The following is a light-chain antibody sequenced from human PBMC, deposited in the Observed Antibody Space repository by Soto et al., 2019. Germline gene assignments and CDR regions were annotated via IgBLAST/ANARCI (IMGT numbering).Light chain of an antibody. CDR1: SSDVGGYNY. CDR3: SSYTSSSTLV. V-gene: IGLV2-14*01. J-gene: IGLJ2*01. CDR2: DVS. Sequence: QSALTQPASVSGSPGQSIAISCTGTSSDVGGYNYVSWYQQHPGKAPKLMIYDVSSRPSGVSDRFSGSKSGNTASLTISGLQAEDESDYCCSSYTSSSTLVFGGGTQLTVL.